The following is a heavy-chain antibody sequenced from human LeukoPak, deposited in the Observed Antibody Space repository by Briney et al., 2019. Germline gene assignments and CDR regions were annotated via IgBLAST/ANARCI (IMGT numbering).Heavy chain of an antibody. V-gene: IGHV3-23*01. CDR2: LSSTSGTT. J-gene: IGHJ5*02. D-gene: IGHD2-15*01. CDR1: GFTFSSYA. CDR3: AKIDGRGFDP. Sequence: GGSLRLSCAASGFTFSSYAMSWVRQAPGKGLEWLSALSSTSGTTFYADSVKGRFTISRDNSKNMLYLQMNRLRAEDSAVYYCAKIDGRGFDPWGQGTLVTVSS.